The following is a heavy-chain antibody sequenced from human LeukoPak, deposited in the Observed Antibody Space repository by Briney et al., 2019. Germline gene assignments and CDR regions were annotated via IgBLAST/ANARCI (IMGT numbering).Heavy chain of an antibody. D-gene: IGHD1-14*01. Sequence: GRSLRLSCAGSGFTFGGYGMHWFRQTPGKGLEWVAVIAYDGSRAFYADSVKGRFTISRDNSKNTMSVQMDDLRAEDTAVYYCTRYNNDHFDYWGQGTLGHRLL. CDR1: GFTFGGYG. CDR2: IAYDGSRA. V-gene: IGHV3-33*01. J-gene: IGHJ4*02. CDR3: TRYNNDHFDY.